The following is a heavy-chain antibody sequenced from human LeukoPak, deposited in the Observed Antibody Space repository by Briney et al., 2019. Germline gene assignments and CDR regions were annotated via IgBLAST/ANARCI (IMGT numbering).Heavy chain of an antibody. CDR1: GFTFSSYW. V-gene: IGHV3-7*01. D-gene: IGHD6-13*01. Sequence: GGSLRLSCAASGFTFSSYWMSWVRQAPGKGLEWVANIKQDGSEKYYVDPVKGRFTISRDNAKNSLYLQMNSLRAEDTAVYYCARGPYSSSWYGNDAFDIWGQGTMVTVSS. J-gene: IGHJ3*02. CDR2: IKQDGSEK. CDR3: ARGPYSSSWYGNDAFDI.